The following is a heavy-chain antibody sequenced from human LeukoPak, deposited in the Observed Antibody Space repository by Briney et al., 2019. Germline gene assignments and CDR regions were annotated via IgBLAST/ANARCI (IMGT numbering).Heavy chain of an antibody. V-gene: IGHV3-9*01. J-gene: IGHJ4*01. CDR1: GFTFDDYA. CDR2: ISWNSGTI. CDR3: AQDAGDYFDD. Sequence: GGSLRLSCAASGFTFDDYAMHWVRQAPGKGLEWVSFISWNSGTIDYADSVKGRFTISRDNAKNSLYLQMNSLRPEDTAFYYCAQDAGDYFDDWGHGTLVIVSS.